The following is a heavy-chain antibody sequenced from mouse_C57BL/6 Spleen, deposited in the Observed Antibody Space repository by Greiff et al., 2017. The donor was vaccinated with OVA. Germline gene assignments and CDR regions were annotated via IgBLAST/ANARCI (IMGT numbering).Heavy chain of an antibody. CDR1: GYTFTSYW. V-gene: IGHV1-52*01. J-gene: IGHJ1*03. CDR2: IDPSDSET. Sequence: QVQLKQPGAELVRPGSSVKLSCKASGYTFTSYWMHWVKQRPIQGLEWIGNIDPSDSETHYNQKFKDKATLTVDKSSSTAYMQLSSLTSEDSAVYYCARSPYYYGSSYRWYFDVWGTGTTVTVSS. D-gene: IGHD1-1*01. CDR3: ARSPYYYGSSYRWYFDV.